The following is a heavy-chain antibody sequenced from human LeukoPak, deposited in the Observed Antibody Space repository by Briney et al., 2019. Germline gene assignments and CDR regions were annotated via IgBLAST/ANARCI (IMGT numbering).Heavy chain of an antibody. D-gene: IGHD3-9*01. CDR1: GGSISSYY. J-gene: IGHJ2*01. Sequence: SETLSLTCTVSGGSISSYYWSWIRQPPGKRLEWIGYTHYSGSTDKNPSLWSRVTISVETSKNQISLKLSSVTAADTAVYYCGRRTFYDTLTGYKYWYFDLWGRGTLVTVSS. V-gene: IGHV4-59*01. CDR2: THYSGST. CDR3: GRRTFYDTLTGYKYWYFDL.